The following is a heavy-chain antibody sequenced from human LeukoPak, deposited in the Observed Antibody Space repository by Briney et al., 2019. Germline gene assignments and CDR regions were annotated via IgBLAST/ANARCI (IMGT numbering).Heavy chain of an antibody. J-gene: IGHJ4*02. CDR1: AFTFSSYA. D-gene: IGHD3-22*01. CDR3: AREIRTPTYYYDSSGNNLFDY. Sequence: PGGSLRLSCAASAFTFSSYAMHWVRQAPGKGLEWVAVISYDGSNKYYADSVKGRFTISRDNSKNTLYLQMNSLRAEDTAVYYCAREIRTPTYYYDSSGNNLFDYWGQGTLVTVSS. V-gene: IGHV3-30-3*01. CDR2: ISYDGSNK.